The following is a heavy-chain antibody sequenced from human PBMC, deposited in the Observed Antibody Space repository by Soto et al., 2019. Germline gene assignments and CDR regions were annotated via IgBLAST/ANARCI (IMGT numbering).Heavy chain of an antibody. D-gene: IGHD5-18*01. Sequence: VGSLRLSCADSGFIFSGYWMSWVRQAPGKGLEWVANIKQDGSEKYYVDSVKGRFTISRDNAKNSLYLQMNSLRAEDTAVYYCARDTAMSYGMDVWGQGTTVTVSS. V-gene: IGHV3-7*01. CDR3: ARDTAMSYGMDV. CDR1: GFIFSGYW. CDR2: IKQDGSEK. J-gene: IGHJ6*02.